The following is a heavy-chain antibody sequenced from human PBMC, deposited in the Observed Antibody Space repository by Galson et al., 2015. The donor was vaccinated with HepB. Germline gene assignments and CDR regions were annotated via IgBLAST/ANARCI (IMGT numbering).Heavy chain of an antibody. CDR2: ISSGGGT. D-gene: IGHD5-18*01. CDR3: ARERDTYGLFDS. J-gene: IGHJ4*01. Sequence: SIISSGGGTYYADPVKSRFTISKDNSKNTLYLQMNSLRADDTAVYYCARERDTYGLFDSWGHGTLVTVSS. V-gene: IGHV3-53*01.